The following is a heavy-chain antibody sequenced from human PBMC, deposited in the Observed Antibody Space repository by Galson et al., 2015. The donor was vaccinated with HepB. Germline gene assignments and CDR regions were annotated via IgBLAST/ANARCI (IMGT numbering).Heavy chain of an antibody. D-gene: IGHD6-13*01. Sequence: SVKVSCKASGYSFTNYGITWVRQAPGQGLEWMGWISPYNGNTNYAQNLQGRVTMTADTSTTTAFMELRGLKSDDTVVYYCAREEGVAVGTDTLDFWGQGTLLTVSS. CDR3: AREEGVAVGTDTLDF. V-gene: IGHV1-18*01. CDR1: GYSFTNYG. J-gene: IGHJ4*02. CDR2: ISPYNGNT.